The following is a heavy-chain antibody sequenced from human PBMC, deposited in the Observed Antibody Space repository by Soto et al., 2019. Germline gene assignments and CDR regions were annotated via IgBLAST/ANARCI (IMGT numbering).Heavy chain of an antibody. V-gene: IGHV4-34*01. CDR2: INHSGST. D-gene: IGHD4-17*01. CDR1: GGSFSGYY. J-gene: IGHJ4*02. Sequence: ASETLSLTCAVYGGSFSGYYWSWIRQPPGKGLEWIGEINHSGSTNYNPSLKSRVTISVDTSKNQFSLKLSSVTAADTAVYYCARVGSYGDYVLIYYFDYWGQGTLVTVSS. CDR3: ARVGSYGDYVLIYYFDY.